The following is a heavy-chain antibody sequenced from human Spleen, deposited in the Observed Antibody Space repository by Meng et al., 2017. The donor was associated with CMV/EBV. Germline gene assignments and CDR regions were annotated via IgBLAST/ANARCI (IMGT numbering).Heavy chain of an antibody. V-gene: IGHV1-3*01. CDR3: ARDLLAAAGTIWFDP. CDR1: GYTFTSYA. CDR2: INAGNGNT. Sequence: VQLVQSGPEVKKPGASVKVSCKASGYTFTSYAMHWVRQAPGQRLEWMGWINAGNGNTKYSQKFQGRVTITRDTSASTAYMELSSLRSEDTAVYYCARDLLAAAGTIWFDPWGQGTLVTVSS. D-gene: IGHD6-13*01. J-gene: IGHJ5*02.